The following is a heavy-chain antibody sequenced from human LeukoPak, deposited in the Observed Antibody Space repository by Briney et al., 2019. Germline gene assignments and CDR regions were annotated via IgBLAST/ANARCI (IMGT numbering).Heavy chain of an antibody. CDR1: GFTFSSYG. CDR3: AKESGTYFGLDF. J-gene: IGHJ4*02. D-gene: IGHD1-26*01. Sequence: GGSLRLSCAASGFTFSSYGMTWVRQAPGKGLEWLSGISGSGANIYYADSVKGRFTISRDNPKNTLYLHMNSLSAEDTAVYYCAKESGTYFGLDFWGQGSLVTVSS. V-gene: IGHV3-23*01. CDR2: ISGSGANI.